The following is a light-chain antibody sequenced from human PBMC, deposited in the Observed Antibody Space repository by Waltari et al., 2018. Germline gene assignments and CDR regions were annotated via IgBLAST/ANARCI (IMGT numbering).Light chain of an antibody. Sequence: DIVMTQSPDSLAVSLGERATINCKSSQTILYNTNNKNYLAWYQQKPRQPPKLLIYWASTRESGVPDRFSCSGSGTDFTLTISSLQAEDVAFYYCHQYYTTPITFGQGTRLEIK. CDR2: WAS. CDR1: QTILYNTNNKNY. J-gene: IGKJ5*01. CDR3: HQYYTTPIT. V-gene: IGKV4-1*01.